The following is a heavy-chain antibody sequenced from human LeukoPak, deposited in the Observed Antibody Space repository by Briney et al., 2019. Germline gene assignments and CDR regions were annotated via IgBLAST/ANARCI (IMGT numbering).Heavy chain of an antibody. CDR2: INHSGST. D-gene: IGHD3-3*01. V-gene: IGHV4-34*01. CDR1: GGSFSGYY. Sequence: SETLSLTCAVYGGSFSGYYWSWIRQLPGKGLEWIGEINHSGSTNYNPSLKSRVTISVDTSKNQFSLKLSSVTAADTAVYYCARGRRFLERYDYWGQGTLVTVSS. CDR3: ARGRRFLERYDY. J-gene: IGHJ4*02.